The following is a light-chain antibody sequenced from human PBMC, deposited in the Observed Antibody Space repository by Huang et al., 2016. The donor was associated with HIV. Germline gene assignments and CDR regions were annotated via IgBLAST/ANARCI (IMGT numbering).Light chain of an antibody. CDR3: QQYESWPPLT. V-gene: IGKV3-15*01. CDR2: ATS. Sequence: EIVMTQSPDTLSVSPGERATLSCRPSQSVRGKVAWYQQQPSQAPRLLLHATSTRAAGVPSRVSGRWSGTEFTLTISSLQSEDCGVYYCQQYESWPPLTFGGGTKVEIK. J-gene: IGKJ4*01. CDR1: QSVRGK.